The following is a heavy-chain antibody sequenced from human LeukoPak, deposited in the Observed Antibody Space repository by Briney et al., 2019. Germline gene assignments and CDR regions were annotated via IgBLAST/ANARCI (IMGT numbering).Heavy chain of an antibody. V-gene: IGHV3-23*01. CDR1: GFTFSSYA. CDR2: ISGSGGST. CDR3: AKESGSHSKSGYFDL. J-gene: IGHJ2*01. D-gene: IGHD1-26*01. Sequence: GGSLRPSCAASGFTFSSYAMSWVRQAPGKGLEWVSAISGSGGSTYYADTVKGRFTISRDNSKNTPYLQMNSLRAEDTAVYYCAKESGSHSKSGYFDLWGRGTLVTVSS.